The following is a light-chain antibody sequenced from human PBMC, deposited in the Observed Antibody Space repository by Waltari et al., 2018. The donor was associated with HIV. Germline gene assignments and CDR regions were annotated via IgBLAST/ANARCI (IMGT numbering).Light chain of an antibody. CDR1: SSDIGDYNY. CDR3: SSYTASSTLDVV. CDR2: EAS. V-gene: IGLV2-14*03. J-gene: IGLJ2*01. Sequence: QSALTQAASVSGSPGQSITISCTGSSSDIGDYNYVSWYQQHPDKGPKLVMYEASNRPSGISNRFSGSKSGNTASLTISGLQADDEASYYCSSYTASSTLDVVFGGGTRLTGL.